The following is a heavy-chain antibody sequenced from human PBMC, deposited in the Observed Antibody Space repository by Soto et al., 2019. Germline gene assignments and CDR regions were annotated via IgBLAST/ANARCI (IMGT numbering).Heavy chain of an antibody. J-gene: IGHJ4*02. CDR3: AIVSSTPDISGASCVFDY. D-gene: IGHD2-21*01. Sequence: SETLSLTCAVSGGSISSGDYYWSWLRQRPGKGLEWIGNIYYSRSTYYNPALKRRVTISADTSKNQFSLKLSSVTAADTAVYYCAIVSSTPDISGASCVFDYWGQGTLVTFSS. CDR1: GGSISSGDYY. CDR2: IYYSRST. V-gene: IGHV4-30-4*01.